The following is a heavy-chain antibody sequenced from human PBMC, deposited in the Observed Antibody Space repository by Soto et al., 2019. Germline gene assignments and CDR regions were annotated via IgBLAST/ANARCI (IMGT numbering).Heavy chain of an antibody. Sequence: TLSLTCTVSVSSISGFYWSWIRNSAGKGLEWIGRIYATGTTDYNPSLKSRVMMSVDTSKKQFSLKLRSVTAADTAVYYCVRDGTKTLRDWFDPWGQGISVTVSS. V-gene: IGHV4-4*07. CDR2: IYATGTT. CDR1: VSSISGFY. D-gene: IGHD1-1*01. CDR3: VRDGTKTLRDWFDP. J-gene: IGHJ5*02.